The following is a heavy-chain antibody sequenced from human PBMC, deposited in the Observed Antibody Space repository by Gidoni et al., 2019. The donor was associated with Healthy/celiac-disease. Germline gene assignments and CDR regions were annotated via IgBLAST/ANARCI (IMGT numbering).Heavy chain of an antibody. CDR2: INPSGGST. D-gene: IGHD1-26*01. V-gene: IGHV1-46*01. CDR1: GYTFTSYY. J-gene: IGHJ4*02. Sequence: QVQLVQSGAEVKKPGASVKVSCKASGYTFTSYYMHWVRQAPGQGLEWMGIINPSGGSTNYAQKLQGRVTMTTDTSTSTAYMELRSLRSDDTAVYYCASAVGGYPYYFDYWGQGTLVTVSS. CDR3: ASAVGGYPYYFDY.